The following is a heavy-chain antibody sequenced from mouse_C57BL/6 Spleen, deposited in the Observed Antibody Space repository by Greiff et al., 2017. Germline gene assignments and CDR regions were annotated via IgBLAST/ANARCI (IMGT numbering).Heavy chain of an antibody. J-gene: IGHJ3*01. V-gene: IGHV10-1*01. D-gene: IGHD2-2*01. CDR1: GFSFNTYA. CDR2: IRSKSNNYAT. Sequence: EVNVVESGGGLVQPKGSLKLSCAASGFSFNTYAMNWVRQAPGKGLEWVARIRSKSNNYATYYADSVKDRFTISRDDSESMLYLQMNNLKTEDTAMYYCVRWLRGFAYWGQGTLVTVSA. CDR3: VRWLRGFAY.